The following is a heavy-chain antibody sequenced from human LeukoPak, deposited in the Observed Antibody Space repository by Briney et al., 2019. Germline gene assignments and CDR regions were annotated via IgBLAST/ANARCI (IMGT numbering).Heavy chain of an antibody. D-gene: IGHD6-13*01. CDR2: ISAYNGNT. Sequence: GASVKVSCKASSYTFTTYGISWVRQAPGQGLEWMGWISAYNGNTNYAQKLQGRVTMTTDTSTSTAYMELRSLRSDDTAVYYCARAGSSWYPDIYYYYYYMDVWGKGTTVTVSS. J-gene: IGHJ6*03. V-gene: IGHV1-18*01. CDR1: SYTFTTYG. CDR3: ARAGSSWYPDIYYYYYYMDV.